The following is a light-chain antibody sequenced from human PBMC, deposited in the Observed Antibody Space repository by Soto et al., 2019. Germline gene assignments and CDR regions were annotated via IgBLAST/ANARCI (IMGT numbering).Light chain of an antibody. CDR1: SSDFGASNY. CDR2: EVS. Sequence: QSVLTQPASVSGSPGQSITVSCTGTSSDFGASNYVSWYQQHPGKAPKLIISEVSNRPSGVSNRFSGSKSGSTASLTISGLQAEDAADYYCTSSTSSTPLVFGGGTQLTVL. J-gene: IGLJ3*02. V-gene: IGLV2-14*01. CDR3: TSSTSSTPLV.